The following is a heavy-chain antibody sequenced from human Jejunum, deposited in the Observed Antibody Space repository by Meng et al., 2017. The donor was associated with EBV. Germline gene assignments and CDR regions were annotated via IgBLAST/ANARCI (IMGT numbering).Heavy chain of an antibody. CDR1: GYTFTSSG. D-gene: IGHD2-8*02. V-gene: IGHV7-4-1*02. CDR3: ARVRPGGGWFDP. CDR2: INTNTGYP. Sequence: QVQLVPSGSGLKKPGASVKVSCKASGYTFTSSGINWVRQAPGQGLEWMGWINTNTGYPTYAQDFTGRFVFSLDTSVSTAYLQITSLSTEDNAVYYCARVRPGGGWFDPWGQGTLVTVSS. J-gene: IGHJ5*02.